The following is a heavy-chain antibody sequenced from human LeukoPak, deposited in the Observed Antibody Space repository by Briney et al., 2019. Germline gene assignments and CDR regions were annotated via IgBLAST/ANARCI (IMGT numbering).Heavy chain of an antibody. J-gene: IGHJ4*02. Sequence: GGSLRLSWAASGFNFSSYAMHWVRQAPGKGLEWVSSISSSSSYIYYADSVKGRFTISRDNAKNSLYLQMNSLRAEDTAVYYCAAGTHPDYWGQGTLVTVSS. CDR3: AAGTHPDY. D-gene: IGHD6-13*01. V-gene: IGHV3-21*01. CDR1: GFNFSSYA. CDR2: ISSSSSYI.